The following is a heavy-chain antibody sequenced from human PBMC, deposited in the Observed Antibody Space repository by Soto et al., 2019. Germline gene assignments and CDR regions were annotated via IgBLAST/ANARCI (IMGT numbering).Heavy chain of an antibody. Sequence: GWYLRLSSAASGFTFSSYAMSWVRQAPGKGLEWVSAISGSGGSTYYADSVKGRFTISRDNSKNTLYLQMNSLRAEDTAVYYCAKDNEEGVVADIGVSRYYGMDVWVQGHTFTVSS. J-gene: IGHJ6*02. V-gene: IGHV3-23*01. CDR3: AKDNEEGVVADIGVSRYYGMDV. D-gene: IGHD2-15*01. CDR2: ISGSGGST. CDR1: GFTFSSYA.